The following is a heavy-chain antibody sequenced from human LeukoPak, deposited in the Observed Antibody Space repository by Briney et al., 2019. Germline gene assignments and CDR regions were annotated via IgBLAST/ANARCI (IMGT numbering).Heavy chain of an antibody. Sequence: GRSLRLSCAASGFTFDDYAMHWVRQAPGKGLEWVSGISWNSGSIGYADSVKGRFTISRDNAKNSLYLQMNSLRAEDTALYYSAKGLGYCSSTSCSHFDYWGQGTLVTVSS. CDR1: GFTFDDYA. V-gene: IGHV3-9*01. CDR2: ISWNSGSI. CDR3: AKGLGYCSSTSCSHFDY. D-gene: IGHD2-2*01. J-gene: IGHJ4*02.